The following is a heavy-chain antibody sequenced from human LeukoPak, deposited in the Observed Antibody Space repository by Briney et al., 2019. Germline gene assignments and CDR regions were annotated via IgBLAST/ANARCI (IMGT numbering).Heavy chain of an antibody. V-gene: IGHV6-1*01. J-gene: IGHJ4*02. D-gene: IGHD3-10*01. Sequence: SQTLSLTCAISGDSVSNNIATWNWVRQSPSRGLEWLGRTYYRSKWYNDYAVSVKSRITINPDTSKNQFSLQLNSVTPEDTAVYYCARAPSLLWFGESEGYFDYWGQGTLVTVSS. CDR1: GDSVSNNIAT. CDR2: TYYRSKWYN. CDR3: ARAPSLLWFGESEGYFDY.